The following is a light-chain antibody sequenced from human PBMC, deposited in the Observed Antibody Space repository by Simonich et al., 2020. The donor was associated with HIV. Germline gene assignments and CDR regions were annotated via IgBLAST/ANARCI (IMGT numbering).Light chain of an antibody. J-gene: IGKJ3*01. CDR1: QSISSN. V-gene: IGKV3-15*01. Sequence: EIVMTQSPATLSVSPGERATLSCRASQSISSNLAWYQQKPGQAPRLLIYGASTRATGFPARFSGSGSGTEFTLTISSLQSEDFATYYCQQLNSFTFGPGTKVDIK. CDR2: GAS. CDR3: QQLNSFT.